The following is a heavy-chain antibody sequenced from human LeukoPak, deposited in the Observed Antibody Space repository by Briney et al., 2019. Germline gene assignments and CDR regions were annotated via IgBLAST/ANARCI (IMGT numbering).Heavy chain of an antibody. V-gene: IGHV3-74*01. J-gene: IGHJ4*02. CDR3: ATYSGAHHKTFDY. CDR1: GFTFSSYW. CDR2: ISSDGSST. D-gene: IGHD1-26*01. Sequence: GGSLRLSCAASGFTFSSYWMHWVRQAPGKGLVWVSRISSDGSSTTYADSVKGRFTISRDNTKNSLYLQLNSLRGEDTAVYYCATYSGAHHKTFDYWGQGTLVSVSS.